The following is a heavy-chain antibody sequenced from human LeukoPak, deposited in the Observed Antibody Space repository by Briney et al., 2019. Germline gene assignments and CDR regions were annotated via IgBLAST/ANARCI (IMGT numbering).Heavy chain of an antibody. CDR3: AKDIFNGLIQQYGMDV. CDR1: GFTFDDYA. CDR2: ISWNSGSI. V-gene: IGHV3-9*01. D-gene: IGHD5-18*01. Sequence: PGRSLRLSCTASGFTFDDYAMHWVRQAPGKGLEWVSGISWNSGSIGYADSVKGRFTISRDNAKNSLYLQMNSLRAEDTALYYCAKDIFNGLIQQYGMDVWGQGTTDTVSS. J-gene: IGHJ6*02.